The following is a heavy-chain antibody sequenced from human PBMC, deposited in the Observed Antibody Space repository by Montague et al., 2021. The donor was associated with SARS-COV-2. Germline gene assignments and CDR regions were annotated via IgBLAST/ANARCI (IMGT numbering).Heavy chain of an antibody. CDR3: ARLLRSCSNGVCRTYYYYARDV. D-gene: IGHD2-8*01. CDR1: GASISGYY. V-gene: IGHV4-59*01. Sequence: SETLSLTCTVSGASISGYYWSWIRQSPGKGLEWIGYIYYSGSTKYNPLLESRVTVSADRSKNHVSLKLSSVTPADTAVYYCARLLRSCSNGVCRTYYYYARDVWGQGTTVTVSS. CDR2: IYYSGST. J-gene: IGHJ6*02.